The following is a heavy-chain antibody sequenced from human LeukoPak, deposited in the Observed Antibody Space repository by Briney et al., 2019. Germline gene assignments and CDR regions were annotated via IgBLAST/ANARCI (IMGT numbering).Heavy chain of an antibody. CDR1: GFTFSSYA. J-gene: IGHJ4*02. Sequence: GGSLRLSCEGSGFTFSSYAMTWVRQAPGKGLEWVSGIVGSSGNTYYADSVKGRFTISRDNSKNTLYLQMNSLRAEDTAVYYCAKEGEVFPPFDYWGQGTLVTVSS. CDR2: IVGSSGNT. CDR3: AKEGEVFPPFDY. D-gene: IGHD3-16*01. V-gene: IGHV3-23*01.